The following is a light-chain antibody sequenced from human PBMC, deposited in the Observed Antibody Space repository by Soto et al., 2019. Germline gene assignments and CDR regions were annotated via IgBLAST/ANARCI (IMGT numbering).Light chain of an antibody. V-gene: IGLV2-14*01. CDR3: NSYTRSSTLV. CDR2: EVS. CDR1: SSDVGFYKY. Sequence: QSALTQPASVSGSPGQSITISCTGTSSDVGFYKYVSWYQQHPGKAPKLMIYEVSNRPSGVSNRFSGSKSGNTASLTISGPRAEDEADYYCNSYTRSSTLVFGTGTKLTVL. J-gene: IGLJ1*01.